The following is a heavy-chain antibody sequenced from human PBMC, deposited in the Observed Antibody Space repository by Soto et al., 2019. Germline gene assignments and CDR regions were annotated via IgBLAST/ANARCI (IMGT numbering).Heavy chain of an antibody. CDR2: IYHSGST. CDR1: GGSISSSNW. J-gene: IGHJ6*02. Sequence: PSETLSLTCAVSGGSISSSNWWRWVRQPPGKGLEWIGEIYHSGSTNYNPSLKSRVTISVDKSKNQFSLKLSSVTAADTAVYYCARWAGTTRGYYGTDVWGQGTTVTVS. CDR3: ARWAGTTRGYYGTDV. V-gene: IGHV4-4*02. D-gene: IGHD1-7*01.